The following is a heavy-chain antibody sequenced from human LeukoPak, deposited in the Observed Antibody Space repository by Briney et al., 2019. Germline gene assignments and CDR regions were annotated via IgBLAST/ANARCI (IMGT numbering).Heavy chain of an antibody. J-gene: IGHJ4*02. V-gene: IGHV3-15*01. CDR3: TTPAGFHLVY. Sequence: GGSLRLSCAASGFTFSNAWMSWVRQAPGKGLEWVGRIKTKTNGGTTDYAAPVKGRFTISRDDSKTTLYLQMNSLKTEDTAVYYCTTPAGFHLVYWGQGTLVTVSS. D-gene: IGHD2-15*01. CDR1: GFTFSNAW. CDR2: IKTKTNGGTT.